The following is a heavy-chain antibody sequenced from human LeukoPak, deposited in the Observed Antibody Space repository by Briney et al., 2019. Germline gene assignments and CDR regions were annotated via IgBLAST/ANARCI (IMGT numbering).Heavy chain of an antibody. J-gene: IGHJ4*02. D-gene: IGHD1-26*01. Sequence: GGSLRLPCAASGFTFSNYEMNWVRQAPGKGLEWVSYISDSGSSIYYADSVKGRFTISRDNAKNSLYLQMNSLRAEDTAVYYCASVTIVGPTADYWGQGTLVTVSS. CDR2: ISDSGSSI. V-gene: IGHV3-48*03. CDR1: GFTFSNYE. CDR3: ASVTIVGPTADY.